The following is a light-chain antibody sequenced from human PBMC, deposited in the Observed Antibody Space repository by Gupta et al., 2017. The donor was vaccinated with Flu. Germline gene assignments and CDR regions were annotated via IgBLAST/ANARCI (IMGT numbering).Light chain of an antibody. J-gene: IGKJ1*01. CDR1: QNLDNY. Sequence: DIQVTQAPSTLSASPGDSVSIPCRASQNLDNYLAWYQQKPGKAPKLLINKASNLEPGVPSRFSGSGSGTDFTLTISSLQPDDFATYYCQQYDSYPWTFGQGTTVEFK. CDR2: KAS. CDR3: QQYDSYPWT. V-gene: IGKV1-5*03.